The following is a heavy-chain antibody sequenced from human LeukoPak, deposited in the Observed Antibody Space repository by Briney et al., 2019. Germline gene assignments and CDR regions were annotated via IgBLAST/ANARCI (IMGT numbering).Heavy chain of an antibody. V-gene: IGHV3-23*01. CDR3: AKVRAYSSSWYFDD. CDR2: ISGSGGST. Sequence: GSLRLSCAASGFSFSSYVMTWVRQAPGKGLEWVSSISGSGGSTNYADSVKGRFTTSRDNSKNTVYLQMNSLRAEDRAIYYCAKVRAYSSSWYFDDWGQGTQVTVSS. CDR1: GFSFSSYV. J-gene: IGHJ4*02. D-gene: IGHD6-13*01.